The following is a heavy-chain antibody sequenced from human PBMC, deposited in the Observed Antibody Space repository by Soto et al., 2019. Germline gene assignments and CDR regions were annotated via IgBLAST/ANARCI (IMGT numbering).Heavy chain of an antibody. V-gene: IGHV3-74*01. Sequence: EVQLVESGGGLVQPGGSLRLSCAASGFTFSSYWMHWVRQAPGKGLVWVSRINSDGSTTNYAAPVKGRFTISRDNAKNTLNVEMNSLGAEDTDVYYCASVPTGGCDWNWGQGTLVTVSS. CDR2: INSDGSTT. J-gene: IGHJ4*02. CDR3: ASVPTGGCDWN. CDR1: GFTFSSYW. D-gene: IGHD1-1*01.